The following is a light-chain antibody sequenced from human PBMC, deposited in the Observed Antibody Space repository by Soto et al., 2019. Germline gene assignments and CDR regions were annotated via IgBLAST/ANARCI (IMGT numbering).Light chain of an antibody. CDR2: EVT. CDR1: SSDVGAYNY. Sequence: QSVLTQPASVSGSPGQSITISCTGTSSDVGAYNYVSWYQQHPGKAPKLMIYEVTNRPSGVSNRFSGSKSGNTASLTISGLQAEDEADYYCSSYPSSSTLVFGTGTKVTVL. V-gene: IGLV2-14*01. J-gene: IGLJ1*01. CDR3: SSYPSSSTLV.